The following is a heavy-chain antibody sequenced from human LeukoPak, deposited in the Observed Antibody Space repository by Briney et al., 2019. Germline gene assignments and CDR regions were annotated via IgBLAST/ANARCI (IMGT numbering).Heavy chain of an antibody. J-gene: IGHJ3*02. D-gene: IGHD6-19*01. V-gene: IGHV3-23*01. Sequence: GGSLRLSCAASGCTISRYAMSWVRQAPGKGLEWVSAISGSGGSTYYADSVKGRFTTSRDNSKKNLYLQMNSPIAEETAVYYSARDRRIAVAQGAFDIWGQGTMVTVSS. CDR2: ISGSGGST. CDR1: GCTISRYA. CDR3: ARDRRIAVAQGAFDI.